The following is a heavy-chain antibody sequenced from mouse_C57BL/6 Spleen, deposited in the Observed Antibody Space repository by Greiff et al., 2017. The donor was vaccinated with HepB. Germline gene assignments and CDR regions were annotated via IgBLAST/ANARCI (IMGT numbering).Heavy chain of an antibody. J-gene: IGHJ4*01. CDR1: GYTFTSYW. CDR2: IDPSDSYT. D-gene: IGHD3-1*01. Sequence: QVQLQQPGAELVMPGASVKLSCKASGYTFTSYWMHWVKQRPGQGLEWTGEIDPSDSYTNYNQKFKGKSTLTVDKSSSTAYMQLSTLTSEDSAVYYCARKGSSRAMDYWGQGTSVTVSS. CDR3: ARKGSSRAMDY. V-gene: IGHV1-69*01.